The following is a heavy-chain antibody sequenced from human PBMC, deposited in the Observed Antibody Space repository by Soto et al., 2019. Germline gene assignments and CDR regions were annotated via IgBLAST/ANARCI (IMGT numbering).Heavy chain of an antibody. D-gene: IGHD2-15*01. J-gene: IGHJ6*02. CDR3: ASCSSLSDYYYGMDV. Sequence: SEPLSLTCAVSGYSISSGYYWGWIRQPPGKGLEWIGSIYHSGSTYYNPSLKSRVTISVDTSKNQFSLKLSSVTAADTAVYYCASCSSLSDYYYGMDVWGQGTTVTVSS. V-gene: IGHV4-38-2*01. CDR2: IYHSGST. CDR1: GYSISSGYY.